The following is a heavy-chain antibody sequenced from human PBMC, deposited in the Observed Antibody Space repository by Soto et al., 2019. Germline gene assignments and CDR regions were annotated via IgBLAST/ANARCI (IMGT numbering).Heavy chain of an antibody. V-gene: IGHV4-34*01. CDR1: GGSFSGYY. CDR3: AGGRGRQQLVMSYYYGMDV. J-gene: IGHJ6*02. CDR2: INHSGST. D-gene: IGHD6-13*01. Sequence: QVQLQQWGAGLLKPSETLSLTCAVYGGSFSGYYWSWIRQPPGKGLEWIGEINHSGSTNYNPSLKSRVNISVDTSKNQFSLHLSSVTAADTAVYYCAGGRGRQQLVMSYYYGMDVWGQGTTVTVSS.